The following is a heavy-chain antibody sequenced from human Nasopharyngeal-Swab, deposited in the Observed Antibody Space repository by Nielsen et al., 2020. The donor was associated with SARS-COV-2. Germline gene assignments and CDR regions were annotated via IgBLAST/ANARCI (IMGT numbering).Heavy chain of an antibody. D-gene: IGHD5-24*01. V-gene: IGHV3-48*02. CDR1: GFTFSSYV. Sequence: GESLKISCAASGFTFSSYVMHWVRQAPGKGLEWVSYISSSSSTIYYADSVKGRFTISRDNAKNSLYLQMNSLRDEDTAVYYCARARDGYATWFYYWGQGTLVTVSS. J-gene: IGHJ4*02. CDR2: ISSSSSTI. CDR3: ARARDGYATWFYY.